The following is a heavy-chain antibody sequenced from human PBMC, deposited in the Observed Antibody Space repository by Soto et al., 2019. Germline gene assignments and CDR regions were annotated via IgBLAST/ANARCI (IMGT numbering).Heavy chain of an antibody. V-gene: IGHV1-69*01. D-gene: IGHD1-20*01. J-gene: IGHJ6*02. CDR1: GGTFSSYA. Sequence: QVQLVQSGAEVKKPGSSVKVSCKASGGTFSSYAISWVRQAPGQGREWIGGIIPIFGTANYAQNFQGSVTISWSLSPRRAYMLLCYLTSENTALYHSARWWYNWDDRPSPFPTIYFCHMHICGQGTTVTVSS. CDR2: IIPIFGTA. CDR3: ARWWYNWDDRPSPFPTIYFCHMHI.